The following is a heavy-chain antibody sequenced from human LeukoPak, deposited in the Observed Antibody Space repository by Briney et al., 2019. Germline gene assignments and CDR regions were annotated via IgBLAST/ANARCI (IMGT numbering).Heavy chain of an antibody. Sequence: GGSLRLSCAASGFTFDDYAMHWVRQAPGKGLEWVSGISWNSGSIGYADSVKGRFTISRDNAKNSLYLQMNSLRAEDTALYYCAKDAGHPYNWNDDGFDAFDIWGQGAMVTVSS. D-gene: IGHD1-20*01. J-gene: IGHJ3*02. CDR1: GFTFDDYA. CDR3: AKDAGHPYNWNDDGFDAFDI. V-gene: IGHV3-9*01. CDR2: ISWNSGSI.